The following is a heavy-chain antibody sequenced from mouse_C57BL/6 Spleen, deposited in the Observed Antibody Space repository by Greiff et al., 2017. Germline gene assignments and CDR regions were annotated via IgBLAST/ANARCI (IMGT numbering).Heavy chain of an antibody. CDR2: INPNNGGT. V-gene: IGHV1-26*01. Sequence: EVQLQQSGPELVKPGASVKISCKASGYTFTDYYMNWVKQSHGKSLEWIGDINPNNGGTSYNQKFKGKATLPVDKSSSTAYMELRSLTSEDSAVYYCARPYAMDYWGQGTSVTVSS. J-gene: IGHJ4*01. CDR1: GYTFTDYY. CDR3: ARPYAMDY.